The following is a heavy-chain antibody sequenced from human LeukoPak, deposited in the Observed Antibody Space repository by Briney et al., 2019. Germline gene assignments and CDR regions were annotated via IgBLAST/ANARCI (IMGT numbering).Heavy chain of an antibody. J-gene: IGHJ5*02. D-gene: IGHD4-17*01. Sequence: PGGSLRLSCSASGFTFSSYGMHWVRQAPGKGLEWVAFIQNDGTKKNYADSVKGRITISRDNSKNTLYLQMNSLRADDTAIYYCAISGVTTLRWFDPWGQGTLVTVSS. CDR3: AISGVTTLRWFDP. CDR1: GFTFSSYG. CDR2: IQNDGTKK. V-gene: IGHV3-30*02.